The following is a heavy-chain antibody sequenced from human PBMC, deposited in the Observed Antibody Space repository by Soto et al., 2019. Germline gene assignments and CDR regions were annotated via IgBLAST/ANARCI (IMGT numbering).Heavy chain of an antibody. CDR1: GFSLSTIGVG. CDR3: ARDSVALYYYYYGMDV. D-gene: IGHD2-21*01. J-gene: IGHJ6*02. CDR2: IDWDDDK. V-gene: IGHV2-70*01. Sequence: SGPTLVNPTQTLTLTCTFSGFSLSTIGVGVGWIRQPPGKALEWLALIDWDDDKYYSTSLKTRLTISKDTSKNQVVLTMTNMDPVDTATYYCARDSVALYYYYYGMDVWGQGTTVTVSS.